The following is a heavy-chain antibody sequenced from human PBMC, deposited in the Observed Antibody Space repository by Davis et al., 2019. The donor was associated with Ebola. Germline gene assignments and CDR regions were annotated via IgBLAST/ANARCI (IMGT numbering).Heavy chain of an antibody. J-gene: IGHJ6*02. Sequence: GGSLRLSCSASGFTFSSYAMHWVRQAPGKGLEYVSAISSNGGSTYYADSVKGRFTISRDNSKNTLYLQMNSLRAEDTAVYYCARDPTQYSSRLVYGMDVWGQGTTVTVSS. CDR1: GFTFSSYA. CDR2: ISSNGGST. D-gene: IGHD6-13*01. CDR3: ARDPTQYSSRLVYGMDV. V-gene: IGHV3-64*04.